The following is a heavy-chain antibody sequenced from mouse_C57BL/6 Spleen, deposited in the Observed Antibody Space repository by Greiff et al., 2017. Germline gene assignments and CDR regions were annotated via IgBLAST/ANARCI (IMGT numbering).Heavy chain of an antibody. CDR2: IYPGSGNT. CDR3: ARWDSNYVWFAY. Sequence: LVESGAELVRPGASVKLSCKASGYTFTDYYINWVKQRPGQGLEWIARIYPGSGNTYYNEKFKGKATLTAEKSSSTAYMQLSSLTSEDSAVYFCARWDSNYVWFAYWGQGTLVTVSA. D-gene: IGHD2-5*01. J-gene: IGHJ3*01. CDR1: GYTFTDYY. V-gene: IGHV1-76*01.